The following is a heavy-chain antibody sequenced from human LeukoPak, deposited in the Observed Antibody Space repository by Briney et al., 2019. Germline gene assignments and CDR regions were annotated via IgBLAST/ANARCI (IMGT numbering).Heavy chain of an antibody. Sequence: PSETLSLTCAVYGGSFSGYYWSWIRQPPGKGLEWIGEINHSGSTNYNPSLKSRVTISVDTSKNQFSLKLSSVTAADTAVYYCARTRAARLIFDYWGQGTLVTVSS. CDR1: GGSFSGYY. D-gene: IGHD6-6*01. CDR3: ARTRAARLIFDY. CDR2: INHSGST. V-gene: IGHV4-34*01. J-gene: IGHJ4*02.